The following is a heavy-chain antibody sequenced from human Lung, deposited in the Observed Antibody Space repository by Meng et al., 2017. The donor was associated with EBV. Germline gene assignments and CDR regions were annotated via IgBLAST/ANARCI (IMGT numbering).Heavy chain of an antibody. CDR3: ARDEGGWLTAPDY. CDR1: GYTFTSYG. J-gene: IGHJ4*02. V-gene: IGHV1-18*01. Sequence: QVQLGQSGAEGKKPGASVKVSCKASGYTFTSYGLSWVRQAPGQVLEWMGWISAYNGNTNYAQTLQGRVTMTTDTSTSTAYMELSSLRSEDTAVYYCARDEGGWLTAPDYWGQGTLVTVSS. D-gene: IGHD5-24*01. CDR2: ISAYNGNT.